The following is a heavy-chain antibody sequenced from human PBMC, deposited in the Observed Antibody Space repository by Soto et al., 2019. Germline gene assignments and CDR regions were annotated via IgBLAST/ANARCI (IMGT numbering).Heavy chain of an antibody. CDR2: ISAYNGNT. V-gene: IGHV1-18*01. J-gene: IGHJ6*02. Sequence: ASVKVSCKASGYTFTSYGISWVRQAPGQGLEWMGWISAYNGNTNYAQKLQGRVTMTTDTSTSTAYMELRSLRSDDTAVYYCAEDSSGYYSSGMDVWGQGTTVTVSS. CDR3: AEDSSGYYSSGMDV. D-gene: IGHD3-22*01. CDR1: GYTFTSYG.